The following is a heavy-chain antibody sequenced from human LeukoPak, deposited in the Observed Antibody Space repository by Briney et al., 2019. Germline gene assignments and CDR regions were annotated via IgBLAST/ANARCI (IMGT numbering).Heavy chain of an antibody. D-gene: IGHD2-8*02. V-gene: IGHV3-23*01. Sequence: GGSLRLSCAASGFTFSTFAMIWVRQPPGKGPEWVSSIFPSGGEIHYADSVRGRFTISRDNSKSTLSLQMNSLRAEDTAIYYCATYRQVLLPFESWGQGTLVTVSS. J-gene: IGHJ4*02. CDR1: GFTFSTFA. CDR3: ATYRQVLLPFES. CDR2: IFPSGGEI.